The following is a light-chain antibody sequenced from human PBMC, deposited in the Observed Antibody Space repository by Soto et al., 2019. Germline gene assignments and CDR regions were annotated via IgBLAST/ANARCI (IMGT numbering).Light chain of an antibody. J-gene: IGKJ1*01. CDR3: QQKYGTPGT. V-gene: IGKV1-39*01. CDR2: GAN. Sequence: DIQLTQSPSSLSASVGDRITITCRSSQSISRYLNWYQQRPGTAPKVLIFGANSLQSGVPSRFSGSGSRAEFTLNISSLQPEEFGTYLCQQKYGTPGTFGQGTKVDVK. CDR1: QSISRY.